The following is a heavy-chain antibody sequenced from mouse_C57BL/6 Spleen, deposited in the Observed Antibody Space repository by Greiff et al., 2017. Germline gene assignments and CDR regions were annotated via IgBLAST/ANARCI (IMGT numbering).Heavy chain of an antibody. CDR2: INPYNGGT. Sequence: VQLQQSGPVLVKPGASVKMSCKASGYTFTDYYMNWVKQSHGKSLEWIGVINPYNGGTSSNQKFRGKATLTVEMSSSTAYLGLNRLTSEDSAVYYCARSITTVVATFYYLDYWGQGTTLTVSS. J-gene: IGHJ2*01. CDR3: ARSITTVVATFYYLDY. D-gene: IGHD1-1*01. CDR1: GYTFTDYY. V-gene: IGHV1-19*01.